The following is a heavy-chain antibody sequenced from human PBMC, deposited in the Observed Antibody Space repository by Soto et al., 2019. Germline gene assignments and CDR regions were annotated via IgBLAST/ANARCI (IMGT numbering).Heavy chain of an antibody. CDR3: AHYDSSGYFSHFDS. V-gene: IGHV2-5*01. J-gene: IGHJ4*02. D-gene: IGHD3-22*01. Sequence: EWLAMVYWNDERRYSPSLKSRLTITQDTSKNQVVLTMTYMDPVDTATYFCAHYDSSGYFSHFDSWGQGTLVTVSS. CDR2: VYWNDER.